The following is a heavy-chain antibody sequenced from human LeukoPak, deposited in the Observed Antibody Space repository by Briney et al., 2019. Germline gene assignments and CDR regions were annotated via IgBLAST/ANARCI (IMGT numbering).Heavy chain of an antibody. CDR1: GYTFTGYY. CDR3: ARVGYSSSSKPNDY. Sequence: ASVKVSCKASGYTFTGYYMHWVRQAPGQGLEWMEWINPNSGGTNYAQKFQGRVTMTRDTSISTAYMELSRLRSDDTAVYYCARVGYSSSSKPNDYWGQGTLVTVSS. D-gene: IGHD6-13*01. CDR2: INPNSGGT. V-gene: IGHV1-2*02. J-gene: IGHJ4*02.